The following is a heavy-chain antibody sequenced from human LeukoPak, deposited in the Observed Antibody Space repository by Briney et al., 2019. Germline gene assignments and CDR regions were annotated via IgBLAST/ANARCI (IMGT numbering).Heavy chain of an antibody. Sequence: GGSLRLSCAASGFTFDDYAMHWVRQAPGKGLEWVSLISWDGGSTYYADSVKGRFTISRDNSKNSLYLQMNSLRAEDTAVYYCAELGITMIGGVWGKGTTVTISS. D-gene: IGHD3-10*02. CDR3: AELGITMIGGV. V-gene: IGHV3-43D*03. CDR2: ISWDGGST. CDR1: GFTFDDYA. J-gene: IGHJ6*04.